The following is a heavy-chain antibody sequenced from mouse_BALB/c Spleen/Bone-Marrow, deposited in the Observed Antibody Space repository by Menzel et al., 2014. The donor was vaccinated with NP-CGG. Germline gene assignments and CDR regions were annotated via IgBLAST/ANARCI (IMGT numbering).Heavy chain of an antibody. D-gene: IGHD1-1*01. V-gene: IGHV1-5*01. J-gene: IGHJ4*01. Sequence: EVQLQQSGTVLARPGASVKMSCKASGYSFTTFWMHWVKQRPGQGLEWIGAIYPGNNDTSYNQKFKGKAILTAVTSASTAYMELSSLTNEDSAVYYCTRKLPAMDYWRQGTSLTVSS. CDR2: IYPGNNDT. CDR3: TRKLPAMDY. CDR1: GYSFTTFW.